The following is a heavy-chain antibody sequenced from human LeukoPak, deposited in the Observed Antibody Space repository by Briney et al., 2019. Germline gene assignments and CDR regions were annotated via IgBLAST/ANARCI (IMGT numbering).Heavy chain of an antibody. D-gene: IGHD2-15*01. CDR3: AKDPRYCSGGSCYSEFDY. CDR1: GFTFSSCA. J-gene: IGHJ4*02. V-gene: IGHV3-23*01. CDR2: ISGSGGST. Sequence: GGSLRLSCAASGFTFSSCAMSRVRQAPGKELEWVSAISGSGGSTYYADSVKGRFTISRDNSKNTLYLQMNSLRAEDTAVYYCAKDPRYCSGGSCYSEFDYWGQGTLLTVSS.